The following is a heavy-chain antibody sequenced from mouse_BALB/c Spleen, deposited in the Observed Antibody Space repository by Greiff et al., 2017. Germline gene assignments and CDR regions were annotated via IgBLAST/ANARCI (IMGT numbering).Heavy chain of an antibody. D-gene: IGHD2-14*01. V-gene: IGHV3-6*02. J-gene: IGHJ4*01. CDR3: ASGGTTAMDY. CDR2: ISYDGSN. Sequence: EVQLVESGPGLVKPSQSLSLTCSVTGYSITSGYYWNWIRQFPGNKLEWMGYISYDGSNNYNPSLKNRISITRDTSKNQFFLKLNSVTTEDTATYYCASGGTTAMDYWGQGTSVTVSS. CDR1: GYSITSGYY.